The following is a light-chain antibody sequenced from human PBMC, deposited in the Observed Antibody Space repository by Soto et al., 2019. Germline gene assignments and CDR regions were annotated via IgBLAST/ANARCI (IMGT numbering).Light chain of an antibody. CDR1: QSVNSN. Sequence: EIVMTQSPATLSVSPGERAILSCRASQSVNSNLAWYQQKPGQAPRLLIYGTSTRATGFPARFSGSGSGTEFTLTISSLQPDDFATYYCQHYNSYSEAFGQGTKVDI. CDR3: QHYNSYSEA. CDR2: GTS. J-gene: IGKJ1*01. V-gene: IGKV3-15*01.